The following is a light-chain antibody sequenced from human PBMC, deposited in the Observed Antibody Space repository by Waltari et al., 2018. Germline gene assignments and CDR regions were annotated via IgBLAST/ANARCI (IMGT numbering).Light chain of an antibody. Sequence: QSALTQPSSMSGSLGQSVTISCTGTSSDVTGYNYVSWYQHLPGNTPNLMIYDFSRRPSGVPDRFSGSNSGNSASLTISGLQADDEGDYYCYSYAGSYTYVFVTGTKVTVL. CDR2: DFS. CDR1: SSDVTGYNY. V-gene: IGLV2-11*01. J-gene: IGLJ1*01. CDR3: YSYAGSYTYV.